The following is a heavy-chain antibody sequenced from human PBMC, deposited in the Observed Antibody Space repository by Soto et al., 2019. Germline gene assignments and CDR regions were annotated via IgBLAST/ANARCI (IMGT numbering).Heavy chain of an antibody. CDR3: ARAVVVVAATRYYYYGMDV. Sequence: GGSLRLSCAASGFTFSDYYMSWIRQAPGKGLEWVSYISSSSSYTNYADSVKGRFTISRDNAKNSLYLQMNSLRAEDTAVYYCARAVVVVAATRYYYYGMDVWGQGTTVTV. J-gene: IGHJ6*02. CDR1: GFTFSDYY. V-gene: IGHV3-11*06. D-gene: IGHD2-15*01. CDR2: ISSSSSYT.